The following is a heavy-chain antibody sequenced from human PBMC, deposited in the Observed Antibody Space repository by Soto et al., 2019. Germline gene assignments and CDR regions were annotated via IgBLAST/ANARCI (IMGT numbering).Heavy chain of an antibody. CDR3: ASYRYCSSTSCYSGAFDI. Sequence: PSETLCLTCAVSCGSISSYYWSWIRQPPGKGLEWIGYIYYSGSTNYYPSLKSRVTISVDTSKNQFSLKLSSVTAADTAVYYCASYRYCSSTSCYSGAFDIWGQGTMVTVSS. J-gene: IGHJ3*02. D-gene: IGHD2-2*02. CDR1: CGSISSYY. V-gene: IGHV4-59*08. CDR2: IYYSGST.